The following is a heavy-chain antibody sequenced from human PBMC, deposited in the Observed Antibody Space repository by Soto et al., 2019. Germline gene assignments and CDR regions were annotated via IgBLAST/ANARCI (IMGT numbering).Heavy chain of an antibody. D-gene: IGHD4-4*01. CDR2: IYYSGST. CDR3: ARHRRDYSEEVIDY. J-gene: IGHJ4*02. CDR1: GGSISSSSYY. Sequence: SETLSLTCTVSGGSISSSSYYWGWIRQPPGKGLEWIGSIYYSGSTYYNPSLKSRITISVDTSKNQFSLKLSSVTAADTAVYYCARHRRDYSEEVIDYWGQGTLVTVSS. V-gene: IGHV4-39*01.